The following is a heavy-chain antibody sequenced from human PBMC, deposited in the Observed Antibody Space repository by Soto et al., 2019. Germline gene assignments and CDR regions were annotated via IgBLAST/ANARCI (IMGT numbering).Heavy chain of an antibody. V-gene: IGHV3-23*01. CDR1: GFTFSSYA. CDR2: ISGSGGST. J-gene: IGHJ4*02. CDR3: AKDSRIAVATYFDY. D-gene: IGHD6-19*01. Sequence: GGSLRLSCAASGFTFSSYAMSWVRQAPGKGLEWVSAISGSGGSTYYADSVKGRFTISRDNSKNTLYLKMNSLRAEDTAVYYCAKDSRIAVATYFDYWGQGTLVTVSS.